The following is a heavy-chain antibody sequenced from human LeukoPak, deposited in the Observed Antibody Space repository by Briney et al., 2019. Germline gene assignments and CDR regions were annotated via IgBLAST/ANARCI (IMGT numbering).Heavy chain of an antibody. D-gene: IGHD3-3*01. CDR3: ARDRAWNYFDY. J-gene: IGHJ4*02. CDR1: EYTFSRHG. V-gene: IGHV3-30*03. CDR2: ISNDGSRK. Sequence: PGGSLRLSCAPSEYTFSRHGMHWVRQAPGKGLEWVAIISNDGSRKYYAHSVEGRFTISRDNSKNTLYLQMDSLRAEDTAVYYCARDRAWNYFDYWGQGTLVTVSS.